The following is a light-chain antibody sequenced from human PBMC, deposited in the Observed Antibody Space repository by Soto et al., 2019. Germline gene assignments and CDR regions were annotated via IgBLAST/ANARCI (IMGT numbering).Light chain of an antibody. V-gene: IGKV3-20*01. CDR1: RSVNSNY. CDR3: QHYGSSPPLIT. J-gene: IGKJ5*01. CDR2: GAS. Sequence: EIVLTQSPGTLSLSPGEGATLSCRASRSVNSNYLAWYQQRPGQAPRLLIYGASSRATGIPDRFSGGGSETDFTLTISSLEPADFAVYYCQHYGSSPPLITFGQGTRLEIK.